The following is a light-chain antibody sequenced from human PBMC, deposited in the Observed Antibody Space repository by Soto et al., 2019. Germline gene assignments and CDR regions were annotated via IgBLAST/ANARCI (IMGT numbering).Light chain of an antibody. Sequence: DIQMTQSPSTLSGSVGDRVTITCRASQSIGKHLNWYQQKPGNAPKFLIYGASTLQSGVPSRFTGSGSGTDFTLTVNSLQPEDFATYYCQQSYSSPTTFGQGTRLEI. CDR2: GAS. J-gene: IGKJ5*01. CDR3: QQSYSSPTT. V-gene: IGKV1-39*01. CDR1: QSIGKH.